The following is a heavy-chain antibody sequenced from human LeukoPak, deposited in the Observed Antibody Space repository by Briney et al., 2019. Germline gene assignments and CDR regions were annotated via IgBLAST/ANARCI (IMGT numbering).Heavy chain of an antibody. Sequence: PSETLSLTCTVSGGGLSYYWGWIRQPPGKGLEWIGTIFYTGKTYYNPSLMSRVTMSIDTSKNQFSLKLSSVTAADTAVYYCARDPSRIVGARFDYWGQGTLVTVSS. CDR2: IFYTGKT. CDR1: GGGLSYY. V-gene: IGHV4-39*07. D-gene: IGHD1-26*01. J-gene: IGHJ4*02. CDR3: ARDPSRIVGARFDY.